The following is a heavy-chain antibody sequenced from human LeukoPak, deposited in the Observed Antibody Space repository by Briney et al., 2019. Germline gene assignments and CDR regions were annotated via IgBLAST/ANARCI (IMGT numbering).Heavy chain of an antibody. D-gene: IGHD6-13*01. V-gene: IGHV4-61*02. CDR1: GGSISSGSYY. J-gene: IGHJ4*02. CDR2: IYTSGST. CDR3: AGGIAAAGTVSDY. Sequence: PSQTLSLTCTVSGGSISSGSYYWSWIRQPAGTGLEWIGRIYTSGSTNYNPSLKSRVTMSVDTSKNQFSLKLSSVTAADTAVYYCAGGIAAAGTVSDYWGQGTLVTVSS.